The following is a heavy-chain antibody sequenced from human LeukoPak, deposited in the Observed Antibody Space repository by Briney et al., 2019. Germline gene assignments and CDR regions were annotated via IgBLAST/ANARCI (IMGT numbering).Heavy chain of an antibody. J-gene: IGHJ4*02. D-gene: IGHD3-22*01. Sequence: GGSLRLSCAASGFTFSGYSMNWVRQAPGKGLEWVSSISSSSTYLYYADSVKGRFTISRDNSKNTLYLQMNSLRAEDTAVYYCARYSYYYDSSGYYRYYYFDYWGQGTLVTVSS. CDR3: ARYSYYYDSSGYYRYYYFDY. CDR2: ISSSSTYL. CDR1: GFTFSGYS. V-gene: IGHV3-21*04.